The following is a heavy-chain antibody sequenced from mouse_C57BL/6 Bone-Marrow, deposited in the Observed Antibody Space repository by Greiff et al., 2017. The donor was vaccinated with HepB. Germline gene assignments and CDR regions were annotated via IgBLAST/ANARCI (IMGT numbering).Heavy chain of an antibody. Sequence: QVQLQQPGAELVKPGASVKLSCKASGYTFTSYWMHWVKQRPGQGLEWIGMIHPNSGSTNYNEKFKSKATLTVDKSSSTAYMQLSSLTSEDSAVYYCARDDGYYVDFDYWGQGTTLTVSS. J-gene: IGHJ2*01. CDR1: GYTFTSYW. CDR2: IHPNSGST. V-gene: IGHV1-64*01. D-gene: IGHD2-3*01. CDR3: ARDDGYYVDFDY.